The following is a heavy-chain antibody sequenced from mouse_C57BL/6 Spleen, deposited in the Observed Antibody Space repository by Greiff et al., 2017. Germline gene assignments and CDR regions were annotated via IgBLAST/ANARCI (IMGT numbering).Heavy chain of an antibody. V-gene: IGHV1-39*01. CDR2: INPNYGTT. CDR1: GYSFTDYN. J-gene: IGHJ2*01. CDR3: ARRDYYGSSYYFDY. Sequence: VQLQQSGPELVKPGASVKISCKASGYSFTDYNMNCVKQSHGKSLEWIGVINPNYGTTSYNQKFKGKATLTVDQSSSTAYMQLNSLTSEDSAVYYCARRDYYGSSYYFDYWGKGTTLTVSS. D-gene: IGHD1-1*01.